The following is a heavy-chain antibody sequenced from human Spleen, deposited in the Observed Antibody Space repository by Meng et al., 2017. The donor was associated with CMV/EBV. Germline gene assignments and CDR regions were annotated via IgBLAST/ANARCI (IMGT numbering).Heavy chain of an antibody. CDR2: INPNSGGT. J-gene: IGHJ6*02. CDR3: ARDGPYSSSARFFYGIDV. Sequence: ASVKVSCKASGYTFTGYYMHWVRQAPGQGLEWMGWINPNSGGTNYAQKFQGRVTMTRDTSISTAYMELSSLRSDDTAVYYCARDGPYSSSARFFYGIDVWGQGTTVTVSS. V-gene: IGHV1-2*02. D-gene: IGHD6-6*01. CDR1: GYTFTGYY.